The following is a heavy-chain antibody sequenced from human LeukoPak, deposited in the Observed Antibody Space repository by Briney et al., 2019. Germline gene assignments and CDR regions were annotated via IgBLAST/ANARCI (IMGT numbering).Heavy chain of an antibody. Sequence: SETLSLTCTVSGGSISSTSYYWAWIRQTPEKGLEWIGSVYYTGTTYYRSSLEGRAIISADMSNNHFSLKLRSVTAADTAVYYCARLIYCSSSCYFDCWGQGSLVTVSS. D-gene: IGHD2-2*01. CDR3: ARLIYCSSSCYFDC. J-gene: IGHJ4*02. CDR2: VYYTGTT. CDR1: GGSISSTSYY. V-gene: IGHV4-39*02.